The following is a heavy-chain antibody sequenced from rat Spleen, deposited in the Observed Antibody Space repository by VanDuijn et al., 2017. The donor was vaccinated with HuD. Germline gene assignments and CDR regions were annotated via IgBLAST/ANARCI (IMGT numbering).Heavy chain of an antibody. V-gene: IGHV5-34*01. J-gene: IGHJ2*01. CDR3: ARRSFEYYGFDY. CDR1: GFTFSDYG. CDR2: ISRTSSTI. Sequence: EVQLVESGGGLVQPGRSLKLSCVASGFTFSDYGMNWIRQAPGKGLEWIAHISRTSSTIYFADTVKGRLTISRDNAKNTLYLQLSSLRSEDTALYYCARRSFEYYGFDYWGQGVMVTVSS. D-gene: IGHD1-6*01.